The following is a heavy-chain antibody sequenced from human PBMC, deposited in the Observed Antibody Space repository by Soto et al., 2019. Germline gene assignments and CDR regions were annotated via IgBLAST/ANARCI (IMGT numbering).Heavy chain of an antibody. V-gene: IGHV3-23*04. CDR3: TKDVTGEVGADY. CDR2: VKTTGDTT. CDR1: GFAFFSHV. J-gene: IGHJ4*02. Sequence: EVQLVESGGALVQPGGSLTLSCAASGFAFFSHVMSWVRQAPGQGLEWDSTVKTTGDTTFYAGPVKGRFTASRDDSKSTLFLHMYSLRVEDTATYYCTKDVTGEVGADYWGQGTPVTVSS. D-gene: IGHD2-21*02.